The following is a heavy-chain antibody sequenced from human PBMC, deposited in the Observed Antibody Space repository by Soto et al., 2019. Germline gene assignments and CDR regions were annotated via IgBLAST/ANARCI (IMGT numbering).Heavy chain of an antibody. Sequence: GGSLRLSCVTSGFSFSPYAMSWVRQAPGKGLEWVSGISGSGSNTYYADSVKGRFTISRDNSRNTMFLQMKSLRAEDAAIYFCERGVPLHFDIWGQGTLVTVSS. CDR1: GFSFSPYA. D-gene: IGHD1-1*01. CDR3: ERGVPLHFDI. J-gene: IGHJ4*02. CDR2: ISGSGSNT. V-gene: IGHV3-23*01.